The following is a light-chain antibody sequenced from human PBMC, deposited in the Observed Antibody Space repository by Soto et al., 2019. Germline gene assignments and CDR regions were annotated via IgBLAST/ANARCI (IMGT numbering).Light chain of an antibody. V-gene: IGLV2-14*01. CDR1: SSDIGGYDY. J-gene: IGLJ2*01. CDR3: TSYSSGSSHVV. Sequence: QSALTQPASVSGSPGQSITLSCTGTSSDIGGYDYVSWYQRHPGKAPKLIIYDVNNRPSGVSNRFSGSKSGNTASLPISGLQAADDADYYCTSYSSGSSHVVFGGGTKVTVL. CDR2: DVN.